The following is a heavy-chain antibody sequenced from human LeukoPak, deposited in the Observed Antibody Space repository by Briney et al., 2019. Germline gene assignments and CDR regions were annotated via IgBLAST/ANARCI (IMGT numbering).Heavy chain of an antibody. CDR2: ISYDANIGSNK. D-gene: IGHD3-22*01. CDR1: GFTFSRYA. Sequence: GGSLRLSCATSGFTFSRYAMHWVRQAPGKGLEWVALISYDANIGSNKYYADSVKGRFTISRDNSKNTLYLQMNSLRAEDTALYYCAKGDYYYDSSGPGVYWGQGTLVTVSS. CDR3: AKGDYYYDSSGPGVY. V-gene: IGHV3-30-3*01. J-gene: IGHJ4*02.